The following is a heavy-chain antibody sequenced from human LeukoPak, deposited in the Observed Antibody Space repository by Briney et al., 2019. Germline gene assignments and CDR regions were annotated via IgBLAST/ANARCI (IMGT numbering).Heavy chain of an antibody. D-gene: IGHD6-13*01. J-gene: IGHJ4*02. Sequence: WETLSLTCAVSGGSISSSNWWSWVRQPPGKGLEWIGEIYHSGSTNYNPSLNSRVTISVDTPKNQVSLNLNSVTAADTAVYYCARRKFSSSVYYFDYWGQGTLVTVS. V-gene: IGHV4-4*02. CDR3: ARRKFSSSVYYFDY. CDR2: IYHSGST. CDR1: GGSISSSNW.